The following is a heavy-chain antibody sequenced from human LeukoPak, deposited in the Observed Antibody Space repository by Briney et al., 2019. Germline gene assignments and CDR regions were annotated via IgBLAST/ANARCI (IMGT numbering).Heavy chain of an antibody. D-gene: IGHD2-15*01. CDR3: ARLYCSGGSCLPAFDI. CDR2: FYHGGST. Sequence: SETLSLTCTVSGYSISTGYYWDWIRQPPGKGLEWIGTFYHGGSTYYNPSLKSRVTISVDTSKNQFSLNLNSVTAADTAVYYCARLYCSGGSCLPAFDIWGQGTMVTVSS. CDR1: GYSISTGYY. J-gene: IGHJ3*02. V-gene: IGHV4-38-2*02.